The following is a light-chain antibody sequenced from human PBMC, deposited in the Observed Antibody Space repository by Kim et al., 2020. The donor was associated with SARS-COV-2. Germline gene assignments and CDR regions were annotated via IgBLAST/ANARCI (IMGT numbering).Light chain of an antibody. V-gene: IGLV3-21*04. CDR1: NIGSKS. J-gene: IGLJ2*01. Sequence: ATGKTARITCGGNNIGSKSVPWYQPKPGQAPVLVIYYDSDRPSGIPERFSGSNSGNTATLTISRVEAGDEADYYCQVWDSSSDHRVFGGGTKLTVL. CDR3: QVWDSSSDHRV. CDR2: YDS.